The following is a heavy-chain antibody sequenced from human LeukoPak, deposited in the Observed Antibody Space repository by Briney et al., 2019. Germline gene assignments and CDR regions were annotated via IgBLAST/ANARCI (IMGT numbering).Heavy chain of an antibody. CDR1: GGSISSYY. Sequence: SETLSLTCTVSGGSISSYYWSWIRQPAGKGLEWIGRIYTSGSTYYNPSLKSRVTISVDTSKNQFSLNLTSVTAADTAVYYCASRRVRPYAFDIWGQGTMVTVSS. CDR3: ASRRVRPYAFDI. J-gene: IGHJ3*02. CDR2: IYTSGST. V-gene: IGHV4-4*07.